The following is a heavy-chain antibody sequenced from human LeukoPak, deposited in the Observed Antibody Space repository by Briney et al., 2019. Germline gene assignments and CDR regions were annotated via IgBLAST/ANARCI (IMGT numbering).Heavy chain of an antibody. Sequence: PGGSLRLSCAASGFTFRSFWMTWVRQAPGKGLEWVSAISGSGGSTYYADSVKGRFTISRDNSKNTLYLQMNSLRAEDTAVYYCAKAEDIVVVVAATGSKFDYWGQGTLVTVSS. CDR3: AKAEDIVVVVAATGSKFDY. J-gene: IGHJ4*02. CDR2: ISGSGGST. D-gene: IGHD2-15*01. CDR1: GFTFRSFW. V-gene: IGHV3-23*01.